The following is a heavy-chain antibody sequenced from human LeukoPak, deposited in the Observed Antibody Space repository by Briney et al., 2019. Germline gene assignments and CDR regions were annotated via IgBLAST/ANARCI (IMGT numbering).Heavy chain of an antibody. CDR3: ARVVVVPAAIGYYYYYMDV. D-gene: IGHD2-2*02. Sequence: SETLSLTCTVSGGSISSYYWSWIRQPPGKGLEWIGYIYCSGSTNYNPSLKSRVTISVDTSKNQFSLKLSSVTAADTAVYYCARVVVVPAAIGYYYYYMDVWGKGTTVTVSS. V-gene: IGHV4-59*01. CDR2: IYCSGST. J-gene: IGHJ6*03. CDR1: GGSISSYY.